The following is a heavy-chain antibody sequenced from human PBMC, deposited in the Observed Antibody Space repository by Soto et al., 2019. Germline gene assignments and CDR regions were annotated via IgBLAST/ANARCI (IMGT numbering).Heavy chain of an antibody. V-gene: IGHV4-30-2*01. CDR1: GGSISSGGYS. Sequence: PSETLSLTCAVSGGSISSGGYSWSWIRQPPGKGLEWIGYIYHSGSTYYNPSLKSRVTISVDRSKNQFSLKLSSVTAADTAVYYCARETYYYDSSGYRGRAFDYWGQGTLVTVSS. J-gene: IGHJ4*02. D-gene: IGHD3-22*01. CDR3: ARETYYYDSSGYRGRAFDY. CDR2: IYHSGST.